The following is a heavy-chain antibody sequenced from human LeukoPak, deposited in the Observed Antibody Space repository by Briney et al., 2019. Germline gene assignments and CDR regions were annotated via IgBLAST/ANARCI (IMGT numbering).Heavy chain of an antibody. CDR3: TRGARRSASGDYFDY. CDR2: INPNGGST. Sequence: GASVKVSCKASGYTFTTYYMHWVRQAPGQGLEWMGIINPNGGSTSYAQKFQGRVTMTRDMSTSTVYVELSSLRSEDTAVYYCTRGARRSASGDYFDYWGQGTLVTVSS. CDR1: GYTFTTYY. D-gene: IGHD6-25*01. V-gene: IGHV1-46*01. J-gene: IGHJ4*02.